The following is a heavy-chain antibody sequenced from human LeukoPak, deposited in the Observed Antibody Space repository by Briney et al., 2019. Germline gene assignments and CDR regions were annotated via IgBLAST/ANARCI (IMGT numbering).Heavy chain of an antibody. CDR1: GLIFSSYG. D-gene: IGHD3-9*01. Sequence: GGALIHSCAGSGLIFSSYGMHWVRKAPGKGREWMAAISYDGSNKYYADSAKGRFTISRDNSKNTLYLQMNSLRAEDTAVYYCAKIPPYFDWLSDTFDYWGQGTLVTVSS. CDR2: ISYDGSNK. V-gene: IGHV3-30*18. J-gene: IGHJ4*02. CDR3: AKIPPYFDWLSDTFDY.